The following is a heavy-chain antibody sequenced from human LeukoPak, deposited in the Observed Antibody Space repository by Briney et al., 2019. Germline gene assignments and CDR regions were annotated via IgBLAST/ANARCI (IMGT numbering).Heavy chain of an antibody. CDR2: ISAYNGNT. CDR1: GYTFTSYG. V-gene: IGHV1-18*01. D-gene: IGHD2-15*01. CDR3: ARDRPWMSVVVAASIPYYFDY. Sequence: ASVKVSCKASGYTFTSYGISWVRQAPGQGLEWVGWISAYNGNTNYAQKLQGRVTMTTDTSTSTAYMELRSLRSDDTAVYYCARDRPWMSVVVAASIPYYFDYWGQGTLVTVSS. J-gene: IGHJ4*02.